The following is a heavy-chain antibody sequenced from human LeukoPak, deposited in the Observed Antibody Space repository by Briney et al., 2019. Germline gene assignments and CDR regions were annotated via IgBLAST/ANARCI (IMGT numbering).Heavy chain of an antibody. Sequence: SVKVSCKASGGTFSSYAISWVRQAPGQGLEWMGGIIPIFGTANYAQKFQGRVTITADKSTSTAYMELNSLRSEDTAVYYCARDRPGRYCSTISCYSASPFDPWGQGTLVTVSS. CDR2: IIPIFGTA. CDR3: ARDRPGRYCSTISCYSASPFDP. D-gene: IGHD2-2*02. J-gene: IGHJ5*02. CDR1: GGTFSSYA. V-gene: IGHV1-69*06.